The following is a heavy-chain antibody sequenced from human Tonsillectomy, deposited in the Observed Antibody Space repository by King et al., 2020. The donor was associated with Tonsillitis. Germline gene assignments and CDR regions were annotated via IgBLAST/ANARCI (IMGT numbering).Heavy chain of an antibody. V-gene: IGHV3-21*01. Sequence: VQLVQSGGGLVKPGGSLRLSCAASGFTFSSYSMNWVRQAPGKGLEWVSSISSSSSYIYYAASVKGRFTISRDNAKNSLYLQMNSLRAEDTAVYYCARAXGYFDWSVSLDYWGQGTLVTVS. CDR1: GFTFSSYS. CDR3: ARAXGYFDWSVSLDY. CDR2: ISSSSSYI. D-gene: IGHD3-9*01. J-gene: IGHJ4*02.